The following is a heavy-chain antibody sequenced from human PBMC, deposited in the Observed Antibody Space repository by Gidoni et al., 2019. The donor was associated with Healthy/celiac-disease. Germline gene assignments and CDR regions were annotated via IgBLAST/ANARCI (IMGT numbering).Heavy chain of an antibody. V-gene: IGHV4-31*03. CDR1: GGSISSGGYY. D-gene: IGHD3-10*01. J-gene: IGHJ3*02. Sequence: QVQLPESGPGLVKPSQTLSLTCTVSGGSISSGGYYWSWIRQHPGKGLEWIGYIYYRGSTYYNPPLKSRVTISVDPSKNQFSLKLSSVTAADTAVYYCARGSESIDPRPIIRSAFDIWGQGTMVTVSS. CDR3: ARGSESIDPRPIIRSAFDI. CDR2: IYYRGST.